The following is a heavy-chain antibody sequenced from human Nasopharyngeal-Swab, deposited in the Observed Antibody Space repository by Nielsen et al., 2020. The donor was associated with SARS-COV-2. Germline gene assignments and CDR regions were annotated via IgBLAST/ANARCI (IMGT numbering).Heavy chain of an antibody. J-gene: IGHJ6*02. V-gene: IGHV4-30-4*01. CDR1: GGPISSGDYY. CDR2: IYYSGST. D-gene: IGHD2-15*01. CDR3: ARDIVVVVATTSYYYYYGMAV. Sequence: SETLSLTCTVSGGPISSGDYYWSWIRQPPGKGLEWIGYIYYSGSTYYNPSLHRRVTISVDTSKNQFSLKLSSVTAAATAVYYCARDIVVVVATTSYYYYYGMAVWGQGTMVTVSS.